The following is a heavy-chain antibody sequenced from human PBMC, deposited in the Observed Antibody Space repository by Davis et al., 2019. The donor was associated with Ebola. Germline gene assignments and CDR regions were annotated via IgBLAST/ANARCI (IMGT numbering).Heavy chain of an antibody. Sequence: GGSLRLSCAASGFTVSSNYMTWXXQAPCQGLEWLSGISDSGGSTHYADSVKGRFTISRDNSRNTLYLQMNSLRAEDTAVYYCAKGGGTSSSDFRRTWGQGTLVTVSS. V-gene: IGHV3-53*01. D-gene: IGHD6-6*01. CDR1: GFTVSSNY. CDR2: ISDSGGST. J-gene: IGHJ4*02. CDR3: AKGGGTSSSDFRRT.